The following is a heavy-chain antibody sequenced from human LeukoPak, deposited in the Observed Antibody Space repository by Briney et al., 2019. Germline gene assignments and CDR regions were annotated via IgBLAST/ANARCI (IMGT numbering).Heavy chain of an antibody. Sequence: PSQTLSLTCTVSGGSISSGDYYWSWIRQPPGKGLEWIGYIYYSGSTYYNPSLKSRVTISVDTSKNQFSLKLSSVTAADTAVYYCARDGAAGTCMDVWGKGTTVTVSS. D-gene: IGHD6-13*01. J-gene: IGHJ6*04. CDR2: IYYSGST. V-gene: IGHV4-30-4*01. CDR1: GGSISSGDYY. CDR3: ARDGAAGTCMDV.